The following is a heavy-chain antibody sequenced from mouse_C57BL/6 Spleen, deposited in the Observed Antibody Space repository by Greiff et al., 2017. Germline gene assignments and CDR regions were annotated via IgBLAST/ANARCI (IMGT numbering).Heavy chain of an antibody. J-gene: IGHJ2*01. V-gene: IGHV1-72*01. CDR3: ARGAHYPEGY. Sequence: QVQLQQPGAELVKPGASVKLSCTASGYTFTSYWMHWVKQRPGRGLEWIGRIDPNSGGTKYNEKFKSKATLTVDKPTSTAYMQRSSLTSEDSAVYYCARGAHYPEGYWGQGTTLTVAS. CDR2: IDPNSGGT. CDR1: GYTFTSYW. D-gene: IGHD1-2*01.